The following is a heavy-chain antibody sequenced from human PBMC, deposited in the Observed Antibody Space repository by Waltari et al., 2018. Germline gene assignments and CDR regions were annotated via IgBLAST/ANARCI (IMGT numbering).Heavy chain of an antibody. CDR3: ARAWGGYLLDP. CDR1: GYTCTTYN. CDR2: INPSGGST. Sequence: QVQLVQSGAEVKKPGASVKVSCKASGYTCTTYNLHRERQAPGQGLEWMGIINPSGGSTNYAQKFQGRVTMTKDTSTSTVYMELSSLRSEDTAVYYCARAWGGYLLDPWGQGTLVTVSS. V-gene: IGHV1-46*01. D-gene: IGHD3-3*01. J-gene: IGHJ5*02.